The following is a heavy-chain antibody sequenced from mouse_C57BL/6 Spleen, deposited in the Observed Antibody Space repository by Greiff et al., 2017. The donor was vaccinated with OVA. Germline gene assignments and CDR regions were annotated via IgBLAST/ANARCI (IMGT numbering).Heavy chain of an antibody. CDR2: IDPSDSET. V-gene: IGHV1-52*01. CDR1: GYTFTSYW. CDR3: ARSALGGAMDY. Sequence: QVQLQQPGAELVRPGSSVKLSCKASGYTFTSYWMHWVKQRPIQGLEWIGNIDPSDSETHYNQKFKDKATLTVDKSSSTAYMKLSSLTSEDSAVYYCARSALGGAMDYWGQGTSVTVSS. J-gene: IGHJ4*01. D-gene: IGHD3-3*01.